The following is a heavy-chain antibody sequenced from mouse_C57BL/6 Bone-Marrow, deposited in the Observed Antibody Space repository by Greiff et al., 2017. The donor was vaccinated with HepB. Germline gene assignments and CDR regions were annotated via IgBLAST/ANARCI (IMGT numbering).Heavy chain of an antibody. D-gene: IGHD1-1*01. Sequence: QVQLQQSGAELVKPGASVKISCKASGYAFSSYWMNWVKQRPGKGLEWIGQIYPGDGDINYNGKFKGKATLTADKSSSTAYMQLSSLTSEDSAVYFCARDYYGSGGFAYWGQGTLVTVSA. CDR1: GYAFSSYW. CDR2: IYPGDGDI. CDR3: ARDYYGSGGFAY. V-gene: IGHV1-80*01. J-gene: IGHJ3*01.